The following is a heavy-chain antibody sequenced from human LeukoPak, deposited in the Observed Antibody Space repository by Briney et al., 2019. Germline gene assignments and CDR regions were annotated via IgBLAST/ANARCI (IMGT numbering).Heavy chain of an antibody. V-gene: IGHV3-53*01. D-gene: IGHD6-13*01. Sequence: GGSLRLSCAASGFTVSSNYMSGVREAPGKGPEWGSVIYSDGSTYYADSVKGRFTISRDTSKKTLYLQMNSLRTEDTAVYYCARDLAAGGTYPHYWGQGTLVSVSS. J-gene: IGHJ4*02. CDR3: ARDLAAGGTYPHY. CDR1: GFTVSSNY. CDR2: IYSDGST.